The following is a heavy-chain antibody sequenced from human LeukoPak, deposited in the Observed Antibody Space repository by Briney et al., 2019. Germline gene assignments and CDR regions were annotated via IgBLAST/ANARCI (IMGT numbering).Heavy chain of an antibody. CDR2: IIPIFGTA. J-gene: IGHJ3*02. D-gene: IGHD3-3*01. CDR3: ARELRSPDAFDI. Sequence: SVKVSCKASGGTFSSYAISWVRQAPGQGLEWMGGIIPIFGTANYAQKFQGRVTITADESTSTAYMELSSLRSEDTAVYYFARELRSPDAFDIWGQGTMVTVSS. V-gene: IGHV1-69*13. CDR1: GGTFSSYA.